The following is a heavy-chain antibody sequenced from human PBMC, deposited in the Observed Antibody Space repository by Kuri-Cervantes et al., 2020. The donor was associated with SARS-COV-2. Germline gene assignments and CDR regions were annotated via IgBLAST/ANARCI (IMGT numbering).Heavy chain of an antibody. CDR1: GGSISSYY. Sequence: SETLSLTCTVSGGSISSYYWSWIRQPPGKGLEWIGYIYYSGSTNYNPSLKSRVTISVDTSKNQFSLKLSSVTAADTAVYYCARAAPDIVVVPAAKYFDYWGQGTLVTVSS. CDR2: IYYSGST. CDR3: ARAAPDIVVVPAAKYFDY. V-gene: IGHV4-59*01. J-gene: IGHJ4*02. D-gene: IGHD2-2*01.